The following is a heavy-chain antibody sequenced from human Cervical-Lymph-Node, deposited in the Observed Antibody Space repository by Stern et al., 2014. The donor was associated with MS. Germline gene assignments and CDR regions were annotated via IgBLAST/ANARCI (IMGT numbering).Heavy chain of an antibody. CDR1: GGDLSRNA. J-gene: IGHJ6*02. CDR2: IIPIFGTT. D-gene: IGHD2-15*01. Sequence: VQLVESGPEMKKPGSSVKVSCKASGGDLSRNAINWVRQAPGQGLEWMGRIIPIFGTTTYAKKLQGRVTVTADKSTNTASMELSSLRSEDTAVYYCARSYSSRDGMDVWGQGTTVTVFS. V-gene: IGHV1-69*06. CDR3: ARSYSSRDGMDV.